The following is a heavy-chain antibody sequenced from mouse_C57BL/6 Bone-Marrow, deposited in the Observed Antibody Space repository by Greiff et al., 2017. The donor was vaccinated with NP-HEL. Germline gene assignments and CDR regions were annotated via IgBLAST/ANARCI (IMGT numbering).Heavy chain of an antibody. CDR3: TSPYYYGSSTWFAY. J-gene: IGHJ3*01. D-gene: IGHD1-1*01. CDR2: IDPETGGT. CDR1: GYTFTDYE. Sequence: VQLQQSGAELVRPGASVTLSCKASGYTFTDYEMHWVKQTPVHGLEWIGAIDPETGGTAYNQKFKGKAILTADKSSSTAYMELRSLTSEDSAVYCCTSPYYYGSSTWFAYWGQGTLVTVSA. V-gene: IGHV1-15*01.